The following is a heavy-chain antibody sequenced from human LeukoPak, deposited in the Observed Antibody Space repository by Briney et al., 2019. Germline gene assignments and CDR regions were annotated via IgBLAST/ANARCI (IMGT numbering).Heavy chain of an antibody. J-gene: IGHJ2*01. CDR3: ARDRVRDYYDSSSYYPQQYFDL. CDR2: ISSSNSYK. V-gene: IGHV3-21*01. D-gene: IGHD3-22*01. CDR1: GFTFSSYS. Sequence: PGGSLRLSCAASGFTFSSYSMNWVRQAPGKGLEWVSSISSSNSYKYYADSVKGRFTISRDNAKNSMYLQMNSLRAEDTAVYYCARDRVRDYYDSSSYYPQQYFDLWGRGTLVTVSS.